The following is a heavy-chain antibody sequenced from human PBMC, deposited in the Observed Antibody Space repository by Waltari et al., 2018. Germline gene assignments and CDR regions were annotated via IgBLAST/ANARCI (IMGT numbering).Heavy chain of an antibody. J-gene: IGHJ4*02. V-gene: IGHV4-34*01. CDR1: GGSFSGYY. Sequence: QVQLQQWGAGLLKPSETLSLTCAVYGGSFSGYYWSWIRQPPGKGLEWIGEINHSGSTNYNPSLKSRVTISVDTSKNQFSLKLSSVTAADTAVYYCARSLDYYDFWSGYYTRNYFDYWGQGTLVTVSS. CDR2: INHSGST. D-gene: IGHD3-3*01. CDR3: ARSLDYYDFWSGYYTRNYFDY.